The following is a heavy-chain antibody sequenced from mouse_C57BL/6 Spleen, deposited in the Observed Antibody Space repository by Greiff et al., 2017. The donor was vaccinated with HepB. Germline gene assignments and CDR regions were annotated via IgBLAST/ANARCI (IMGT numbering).Heavy chain of an antibody. CDR3: ARDEATMITEGYYYAMDY. CDR1: GFTFSSYA. V-gene: IGHV5-4*01. J-gene: IGHJ4*01. Sequence: EVHLVESGGGLVKPGGSLKLSCAASGFTFSSYAMSWVRQTPEKRLEWVATISDGGSYTYYPDNVKGRFTISRDNAKNNLYLQMSHLKSEDTAMYYCARDEATMITEGYYYAMDYWGQGTSVTVSS. CDR2: ISDGGSYT. D-gene: IGHD2-4*01.